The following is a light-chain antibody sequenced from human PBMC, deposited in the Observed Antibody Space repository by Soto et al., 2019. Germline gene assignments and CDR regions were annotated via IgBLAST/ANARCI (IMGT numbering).Light chain of an antibody. CDR2: DAS. J-gene: IGKJ1*01. CDR1: QSVSSR. CDR3: QLRSNWPSWT. Sequence: EIVMTQSPATLSVSPGERATLSCRASQSVSSRVAWYQQKRGQAPRLLIYDASNRATGIPARFSGSGSGTDFTLTISSLEPEDFAVYYCQLRSNWPSWTFGQGTKVDIK. V-gene: IGKV3-11*01.